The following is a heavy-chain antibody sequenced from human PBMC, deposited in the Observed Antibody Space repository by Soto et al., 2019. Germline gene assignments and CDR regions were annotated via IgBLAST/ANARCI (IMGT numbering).Heavy chain of an antibody. V-gene: IGHV4-39*01. D-gene: IGHD3-22*01. Sequence: SETLSLTCTVSGGSISSSSYYWGWIRQPPGKGLEWIGSIYYSGSTYYNPSLKSRVTISVDTSKNQFSLKLSSVTAAGAAVYYCASGNYYDSSGYYYEMFDYWGQGTLVTVSS. CDR2: IYYSGST. CDR1: GGSISSSSYY. J-gene: IGHJ4*02. CDR3: ASGNYYDSSGYYYEMFDY.